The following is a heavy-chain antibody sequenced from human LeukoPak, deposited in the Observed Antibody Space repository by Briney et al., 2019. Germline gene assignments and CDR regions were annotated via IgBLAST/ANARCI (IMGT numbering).Heavy chain of an antibody. Sequence: ASVKVSCKASGYTFTGYYMHWVRQAPGQGLEWMGWINPNSGGTNYAQKFQGWVTMTRDTSISTAYMELSRLRSDDTAVYYCARGKSGWYTASPFDYWGQGTLVTVSS. CDR2: INPNSGGT. CDR1: GYTFTGYY. D-gene: IGHD6-19*01. CDR3: ARGKSGWYTASPFDY. J-gene: IGHJ4*02. V-gene: IGHV1-2*04.